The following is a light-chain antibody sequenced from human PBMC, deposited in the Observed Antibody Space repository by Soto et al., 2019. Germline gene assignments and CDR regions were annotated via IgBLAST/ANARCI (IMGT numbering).Light chain of an antibody. J-gene: IGLJ1*01. CDR1: STDVGGNKY. CDR3: SSYSTGSTLVV. Sequence: QSALSQPASVSWPPGQSITISCTGSSTDVGGNKYVSWYQQHPGKAPKLIIYEVSYRPSGVSNRFSGSKSGNTASLTISGLRAEDEADYYCSSYSTGSTLVVFGSGTKVTVL. V-gene: IGLV2-14*01. CDR2: EVS.